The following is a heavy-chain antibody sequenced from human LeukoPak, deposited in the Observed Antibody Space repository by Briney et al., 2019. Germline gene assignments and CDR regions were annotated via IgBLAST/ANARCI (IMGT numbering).Heavy chain of an antibody. V-gene: IGHV1-2*02. CDR1: GYAFTGYY. Sequence: ASVKVSCKASGYAFTGYYMHWVRQAPGQGVEWMGWINPNSGGTNYEQKFQGRVTMTRDTSISTAYMELSRLRSDDTAVYYCARDKSWDYWGQGTLVTVSS. CDR2: INPNSGGT. CDR3: ARDKSWDY. J-gene: IGHJ4*02.